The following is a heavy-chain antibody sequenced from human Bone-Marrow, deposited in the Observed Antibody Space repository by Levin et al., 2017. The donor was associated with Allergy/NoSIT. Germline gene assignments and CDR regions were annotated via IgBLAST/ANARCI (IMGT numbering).Heavy chain of an antibody. CDR3: ARDGGPRLDYYHYYLDV. V-gene: IGHV1-69*13. CDR2: IAPIFGTT. D-gene: IGHD3-3*01. CDR1: GGTFRRFA. Sequence: SVKVSCKASGGTFRRFAISWVRQAPGQGLEWMGGIAPIFGTTNYTRKFQGRVTITADESARIAYMELSSLTSEDTAVYYCARDGGPRLDYYHYYLDVWGEGTTVTVSS. J-gene: IGHJ6*03.